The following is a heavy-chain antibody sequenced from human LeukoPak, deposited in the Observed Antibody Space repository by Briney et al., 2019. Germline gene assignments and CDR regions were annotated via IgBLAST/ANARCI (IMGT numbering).Heavy chain of an antibody. CDR2: IYYSGST. J-gene: IGHJ4*02. Sequence: SETLSLTCTVSGGSISSYYWSWIRHPPGKGLVWIGYIYYSGSTNYNPSLKSRVTISVDTSKNQFSLKLSSVTATDTAVYYCARSFYYGYNDYWGQGTLVTVSS. V-gene: IGHV4-59*08. CDR1: GGSISSYY. CDR3: ARSFYYGYNDY. D-gene: IGHD3-10*01.